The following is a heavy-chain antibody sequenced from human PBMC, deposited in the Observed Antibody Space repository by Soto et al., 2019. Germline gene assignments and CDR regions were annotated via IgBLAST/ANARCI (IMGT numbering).Heavy chain of an antibody. D-gene: IGHD1-1*01. J-gene: IGHJ6*02. CDR1: GFTFSSYW. V-gene: IGHV3-7*03. CDR3: ARTARLDYYYYGMDV. Sequence: GGSLRLSCAASGFTFSSYWMSWVRQAPGKGLEWVANIKQDGSEKYYVDSVKGRFTISRDNAKNSLYLQMNSLRAEDTAVYYCARTARLDYYYYGMDVWGQGTTVTVSS. CDR2: IKQDGSEK.